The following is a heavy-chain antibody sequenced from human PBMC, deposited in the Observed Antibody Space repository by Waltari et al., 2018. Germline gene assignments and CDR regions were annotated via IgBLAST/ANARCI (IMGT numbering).Heavy chain of an antibody. Sequence: EVQLVESGGGLVQPGGSLRLSCAASGFPFSMFWMHWVRQARGKGLDWVANIKYDGSEKYYADSVKGRFTISRDNAKNSLYLQMNSLRGEDTAVYYCLLCSEVTAATGFFDYWGQGALVTVSS. CDR1: GFPFSMFW. CDR3: LLCSEVTAATGFFDY. D-gene: IGHD2-2*01. J-gene: IGHJ4*02. CDR2: IKYDGSEK. V-gene: IGHV3-7*02.